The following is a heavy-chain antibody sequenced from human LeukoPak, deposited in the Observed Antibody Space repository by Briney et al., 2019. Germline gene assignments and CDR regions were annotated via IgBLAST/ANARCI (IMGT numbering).Heavy chain of an antibody. V-gene: IGHV3-7*01. CDR1: GFTFSSYW. Sequence: GGSLRPSCAASGFTFSSYWMSWVRQAPGKGLEWVANIKQDGSEKYYVDSVKGRFTISRDNAKNSLYLQMNSLRAEDTAVYYCARALRLGELSLFLDYWGQGTLVTVSS. J-gene: IGHJ4*02. CDR2: IKQDGSEK. CDR3: ARALRLGELSLFLDY. D-gene: IGHD3-16*02.